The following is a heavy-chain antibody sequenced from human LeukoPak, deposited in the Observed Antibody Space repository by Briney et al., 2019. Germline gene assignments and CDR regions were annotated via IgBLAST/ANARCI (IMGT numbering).Heavy chain of an antibody. CDR1: SYSISRGYY. D-gene: IGHD6-13*01. J-gene: IGHJ5*02. CDR2: IYHTGST. Sequence: SETLSLTCTVSSYSISRGYYWGWIRQSPGKGLEWIGNIYHTGSTYYNPSLKSRVTISVDMSKNQFSLKMSSVTAADTAVYYCARAYSSSSYWNWFDPWGQGTLVTVSS. V-gene: IGHV4-38-2*02. CDR3: ARAYSSSSYWNWFDP.